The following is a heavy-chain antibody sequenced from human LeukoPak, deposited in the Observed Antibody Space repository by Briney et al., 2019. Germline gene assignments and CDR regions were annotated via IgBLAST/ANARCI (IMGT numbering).Heavy chain of an antibody. Sequence: KSSETLSLTCTVSGGSMTGYYWPWIRQPPGKRLEWIGYVHSSGGTKYSPSPKSRVTVSIDMSKNQFSLSLRFVTAADSAAYYCTKLSDCGAVCYDRPHWFDPWGQGSLVTVSS. CDR2: VHSSGGT. CDR3: TKLSDCGAVCYDRPHWFDP. J-gene: IGHJ5*02. D-gene: IGHD2-21*02. V-gene: IGHV4-59*08. CDR1: GGSMTGYY.